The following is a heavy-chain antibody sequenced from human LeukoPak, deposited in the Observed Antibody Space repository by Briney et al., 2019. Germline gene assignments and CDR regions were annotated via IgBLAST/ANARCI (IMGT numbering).Heavy chain of an antibody. CDR3: ASAHYYDSSGYYFDYFDY. CDR1: GYSISSGYY. D-gene: IGHD3-22*01. V-gene: IGHV4-38-2*02. Sequence: SETLSLTCTVSGYSISSGYYWGWIRQPPGKGLEWIGSIYHSGSTYYNPSLKSRVTISVDTSKNQFSLKLSSVTAADTAVYYCASAHYYDSSGYYFDYFDYWGQGTLVTVSS. J-gene: IGHJ4*02. CDR2: IYHSGST.